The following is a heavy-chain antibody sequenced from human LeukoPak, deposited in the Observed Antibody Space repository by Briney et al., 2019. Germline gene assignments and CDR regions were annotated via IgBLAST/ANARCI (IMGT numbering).Heavy chain of an antibody. Sequence: GGPLRLSCAASGVTFRSYSMNWVRKAPGMGLEWVSSISTSSSHMYSADSVEGRFTISRDNAKNSLYLQMNSLRAEDTAVYYCVRSYYGMDVWGQGTTASVSS. CDR1: GVTFRSYS. J-gene: IGHJ6*02. V-gene: IGHV3-21*01. CDR2: ISTSSSHM. CDR3: VRSYYGMDV.